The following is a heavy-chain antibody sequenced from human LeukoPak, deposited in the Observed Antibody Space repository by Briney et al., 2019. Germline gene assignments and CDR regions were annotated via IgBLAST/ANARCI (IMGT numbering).Heavy chain of an antibody. D-gene: IGHD1-26*01. CDR2: IVVGSGNT. V-gene: IGHV1-58*01. CDR1: GFTFTSSA. Sequence: ASVKASCKASGFTFTSSAVQWVRQARGQRLEWIGWIVVGSGNTNYAQKFQERVTITRDMSTSTAYMELSSLRSEDTAVYYCAAPEAYSGWELYYYYGMDVWGQGTTVTVSS. J-gene: IGHJ6*02. CDR3: AAPEAYSGWELYYYYGMDV.